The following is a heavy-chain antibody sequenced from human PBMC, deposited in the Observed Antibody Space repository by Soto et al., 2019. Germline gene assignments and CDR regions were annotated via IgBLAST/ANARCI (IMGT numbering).Heavy chain of an antibody. CDR1: GYTFATYD. V-gene: IGHV1-8*01. Sequence: GASVTVSCKASGYTFATYDFAWVRQATGQGLEWMGWMNPNTGNAGYAQAFRGRVTMTRNTSITTAYMELSSLRSEDTAVYFCARRKERSGPYYLDYWGQGTLVTVSS. J-gene: IGHJ4*02. CDR2: MNPNTGNA. CDR3: ARRKERSGPYYLDY. D-gene: IGHD6-25*01.